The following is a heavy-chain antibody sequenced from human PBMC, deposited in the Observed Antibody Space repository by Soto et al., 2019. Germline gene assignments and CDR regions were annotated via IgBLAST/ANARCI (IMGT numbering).Heavy chain of an antibody. J-gene: IGHJ4*02. CDR1: GFTFSSYA. D-gene: IGHD1-7*01. CDR2: ISYDGSNK. Sequence: PGGSLRLSCAASGFTFSSYAMHWVRQAPGKGLEWVAVISYDGSNKYYADSVKGRFTISRDNSKNTLYLQMNSLRAEDTAVYYCALELRLGYWGQGTLVTVSS. V-gene: IGHV3-30-3*01. CDR3: ALELRLGY.